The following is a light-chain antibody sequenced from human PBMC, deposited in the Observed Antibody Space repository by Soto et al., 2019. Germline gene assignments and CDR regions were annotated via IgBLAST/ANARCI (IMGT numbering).Light chain of an antibody. Sequence: EIVMTQSPATLSMSPGERATLSCRASQSVSSYFAWYQQKPGQAPRLLIYGVSTRATGIPARFSGSGSGTEFTLTIRSLQSEDFAIYYCQQYKDWPPVTFGQGTRLEIK. J-gene: IGKJ5*01. CDR1: QSVSSY. CDR3: QQYKDWPPVT. CDR2: GVS. V-gene: IGKV3-15*01.